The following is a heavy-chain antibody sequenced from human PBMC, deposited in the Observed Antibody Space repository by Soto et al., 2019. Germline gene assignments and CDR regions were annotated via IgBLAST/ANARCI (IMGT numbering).Heavy chain of an antibody. CDR1: GFTFSSYS. J-gene: IGHJ6*02. V-gene: IGHV3-21*01. CDR2: ISSSSSYI. D-gene: IGHD5-12*01. Sequence: GGSLRLSCAASGFTFSSYSMNWVRQAPGKGLEWVSSISSSSSYIYYADSVKGRFTISRDNAKNSLYLQMNSLRAEDTAVYYCARDRRRDGYNWGQDYYYYYGMDVWGQGTTVTVSS. CDR3: ARDRRRDGYNWGQDYYYYYGMDV.